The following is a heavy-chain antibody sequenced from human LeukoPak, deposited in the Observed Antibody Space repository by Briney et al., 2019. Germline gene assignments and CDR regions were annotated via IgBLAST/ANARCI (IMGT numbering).Heavy chain of an antibody. V-gene: IGHV3-21*01. Sequence: GGSLRLSCAASGFTFSSYSMNWVRQAPGKGLEWVSSISSSSYIYYADSVKGRFTISRDNAKNSLYLQMNSLRAEDTAVYYCASRYIAVTKGGWGQGTLVTVSS. CDR2: ISSSSYI. J-gene: IGHJ4*02. CDR3: ASRYIAVTKGG. D-gene: IGHD6-19*01. CDR1: GFTFSSYS.